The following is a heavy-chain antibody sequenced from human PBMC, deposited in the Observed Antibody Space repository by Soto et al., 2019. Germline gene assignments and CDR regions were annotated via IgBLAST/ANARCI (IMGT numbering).Heavy chain of an antibody. CDR1: GSIFSGYG. J-gene: IGHJ4*02. V-gene: IGHV3-33*01. CDR2: IWYEGSNK. Sequence: QKYLVESGGGVVQPGGSLRLSCVASGSIFSGYGMHWVRLAPGKGLEWVAVIWYEGSNKYYADSVKGRFTISRDNSKNMLYLQMDSLRAEDTAVYYCARDGIGGTVFRGFCDYWGQGTLVTVSS. CDR3: ARDGIGGTVFRGFCDY. D-gene: IGHD1-7*01.